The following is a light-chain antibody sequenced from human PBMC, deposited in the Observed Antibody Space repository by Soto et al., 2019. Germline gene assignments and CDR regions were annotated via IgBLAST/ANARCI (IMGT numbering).Light chain of an antibody. CDR3: QQLDSYPLT. J-gene: IGKJ4*01. CDR2: AVF. Sequence: DIQLTQSPSFLSASVRDRVTITCRASQDISNFLAWFQQKPGRAPKLLIYAVFTLQSGVPSRFSDSGSGAEFTLTISSLQPEDFATYYCQQLDSYPLTFGGGTKVDI. CDR1: QDISNF. V-gene: IGKV1-9*01.